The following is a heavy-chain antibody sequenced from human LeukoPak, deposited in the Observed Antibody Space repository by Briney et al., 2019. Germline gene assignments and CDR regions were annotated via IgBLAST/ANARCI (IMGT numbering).Heavy chain of an antibody. J-gene: IGHJ5*02. CDR2: ISYDGSNK. D-gene: IGHD6-13*01. V-gene: IGHV3-30*01. CDR3: ARDLSSAAGTGGGWFDP. CDR1: GFTFSSYA. Sequence: GGSLRLSCAASGFTFSSYAMHWVRQAPGKGLEGVAVISYDGSNKYYADSVKGRFTISRDNSKNTLYLQKNSLRAEDTAAYYCARDLSSAAGTGGGWFDPWGQGTLVTVSS.